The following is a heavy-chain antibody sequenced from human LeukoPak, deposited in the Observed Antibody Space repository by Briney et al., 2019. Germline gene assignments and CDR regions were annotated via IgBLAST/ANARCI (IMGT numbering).Heavy chain of an antibody. D-gene: IGHD6-19*01. V-gene: IGHV3-9*01. CDR3: AKDIGAGAGYAFDI. J-gene: IGHJ3*02. CDR2: ISWNSGSI. Sequence: PGRSLRLSCAASGFTFDDYAMHWVRQAPGKGLEWVSGISWNSGSIGYADSVKGRFTTSRDNAKNSLYLQMNSLRAEDTALYYCAKDIGAGAGYAFDIWGQGTMVTVSS. CDR1: GFTFDDYA.